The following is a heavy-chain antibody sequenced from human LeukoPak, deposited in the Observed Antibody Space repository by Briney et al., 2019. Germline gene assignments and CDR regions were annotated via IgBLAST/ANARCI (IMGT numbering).Heavy chain of an antibody. CDR2: INHSGST. Sequence: SETLSLTCAVYGVSFSGYYWNWIRQPPGKGLEWIGEINHSGSTNYNPSLKSRVTISVDTSKNQFSLKLSSVTAADTAVYYCARRGQRYDSSGYPLYYFDYWGQGTLVTVSS. V-gene: IGHV4-34*01. J-gene: IGHJ4*02. CDR3: ARRGQRYDSSGYPLYYFDY. D-gene: IGHD3-22*01. CDR1: GVSFSGYY.